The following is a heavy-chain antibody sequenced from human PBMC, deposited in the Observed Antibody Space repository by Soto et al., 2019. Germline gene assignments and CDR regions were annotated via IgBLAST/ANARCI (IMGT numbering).Heavy chain of an antibody. J-gene: IGHJ4*02. V-gene: IGHV4-59*01. CDR2: IYYSGST. D-gene: IGHD4-17*01. Sequence: QVQLQESGPGLVKPSETLSLTCTVSGGSISSYYWSWIRQPPGKGLEWIGYIYYSGSTNYNPSLKSRVTISVDTSKNQFSLKLSSVTAADTAVYYCARTYLTTARGYFDYWGQGTLVTVSS. CDR3: ARTYLTTARGYFDY. CDR1: GGSISSYY.